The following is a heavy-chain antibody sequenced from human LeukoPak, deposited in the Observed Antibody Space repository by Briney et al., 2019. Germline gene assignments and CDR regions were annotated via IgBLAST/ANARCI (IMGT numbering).Heavy chain of an antibody. V-gene: IGHV3-30-3*01. J-gene: IGHJ5*02. D-gene: IGHD2-15*01. Sequence: PGRSLRLSCAASGFTFSSYAMHWVRQAPGKGLEWVAVISYDGSNKYYADSVKGRFTISRDNSKNTLYLQMNSLRAEDTAVYYCARKTRAANRYNWFDPWGQGTLVTVSS. CDR3: ARKTRAANRYNWFDP. CDR1: GFTFSSYA. CDR2: ISYDGSNK.